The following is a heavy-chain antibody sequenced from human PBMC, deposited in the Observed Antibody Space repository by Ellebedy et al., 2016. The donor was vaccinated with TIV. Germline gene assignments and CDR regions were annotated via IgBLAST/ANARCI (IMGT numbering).Heavy chain of an antibody. Sequence: PGGSLRLSCAVSGFTFSSYWMYWVRQAPGKGLVWVSRIHSGGLSSAYADSVQGRFTVSSDNADSTLYLQMHSLRADDTAVYYCARGGYCNGGSCFRNVYVDYWGQGTLVTVSS. D-gene: IGHD2-15*01. J-gene: IGHJ4*02. CDR3: ARGGYCNGGSCFRNVYVDY. CDR1: GFTFSSYW. V-gene: IGHV3-74*01. CDR2: IHSGGLSS.